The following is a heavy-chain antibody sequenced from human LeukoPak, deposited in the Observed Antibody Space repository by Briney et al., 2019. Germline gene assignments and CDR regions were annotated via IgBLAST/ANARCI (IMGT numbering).Heavy chain of an antibody. CDR3: AREDSGYTYGTNGY. D-gene: IGHD5-18*01. CDR1: GFTFSTFA. J-gene: IGHJ4*02. CDR2: IFPSGGEI. V-gene: IGHV3-21*01. Sequence: SGGSLRLSCAASGFTFSTFAMIWVRQPPGKGLEWVSSIFPSGGEIHYADSLKGRFTISRDNAKNSLYLQMNSLRAEDTAVYYCAREDSGYTYGTNGYWGQGTLVTVSS.